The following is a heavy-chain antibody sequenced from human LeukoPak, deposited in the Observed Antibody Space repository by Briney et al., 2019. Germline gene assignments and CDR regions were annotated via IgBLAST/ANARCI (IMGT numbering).Heavy chain of an antibody. Sequence: PGGALRLSFAACGFIFSQYYMSWVGQAPGKGRDGVSYISSSGSTIYYADSVKGRFTISRDNAKNSLYLQMNSLRAEDTAVYYCARDQGDYYYGMDVWGQGTTVTVSS. D-gene: IGHD3-10*01. CDR1: GFIFSQYY. J-gene: IGHJ6*02. CDR3: ARDQGDYYYGMDV. CDR2: ISSSGSTI. V-gene: IGHV3-11*01.